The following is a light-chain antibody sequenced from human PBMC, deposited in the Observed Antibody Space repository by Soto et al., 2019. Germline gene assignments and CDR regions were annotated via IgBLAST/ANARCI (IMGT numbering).Light chain of an antibody. CDR3: QQYNNWPPPT. J-gene: IGKJ4*01. CDR2: GAS. Sequence: EIVMTQSPATLSVSPGERATLSCRASQSVSSNLAWYQQKPGQVPRLLIYGASTRATGIPARFSGSGSGTEFTLTISSLQSEDFAVYYCQQYNNWPPPTFGGGTKVEIK. V-gene: IGKV3-15*01. CDR1: QSVSSN.